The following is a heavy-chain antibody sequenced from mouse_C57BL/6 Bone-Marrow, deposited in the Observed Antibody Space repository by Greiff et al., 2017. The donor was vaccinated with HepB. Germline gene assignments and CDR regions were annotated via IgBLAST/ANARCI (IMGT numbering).Heavy chain of an antibody. V-gene: IGHV14-4*01. CDR2: IDPENGDT. J-gene: IGHJ3*01. D-gene: IGHD2-5*01. Sequence: EVQLQQSGAELVRPGASVKLSCTASGFNIKDDYMHWVKQRPEQGLEWIGWIDPENGDTEYASKFQGKATITADTSSNTAYLQLSSLTSEDTAVYYCTTSDYYSNLFAYWGQGTLVTVSA. CDR3: TTSDYYSNLFAY. CDR1: GFNIKDDY.